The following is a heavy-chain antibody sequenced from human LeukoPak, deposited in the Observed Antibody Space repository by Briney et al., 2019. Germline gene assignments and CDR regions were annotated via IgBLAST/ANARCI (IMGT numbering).Heavy chain of an antibody. J-gene: IGHJ4*02. D-gene: IGHD3-22*01. CDR2: LYYNGDT. CDR1: GGSISPYY. V-gene: IGHV4-59*12. CDR3: ARADDRSGYCDY. Sequence: SETLSLTCNVSGGSISPYYWSWIRQAPGKGLEWIGYLYYNGDTDYNPSLKSRVTISVDKSKNHFSLKLSSVTAADTAVYYCARADDRSGYCDYWGQGTLVTVSS.